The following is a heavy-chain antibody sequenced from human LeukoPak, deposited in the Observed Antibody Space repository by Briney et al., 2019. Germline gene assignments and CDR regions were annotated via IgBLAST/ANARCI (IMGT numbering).Heavy chain of an antibody. J-gene: IGHJ3*02. CDR1: GFTFSSYE. CDR3: ASTVLSGDAFDI. D-gene: IGHD2-8*02. Sequence: TGGSLRLSCEASGFTFSSYEMNWVRQAPGKGLEWVSYISSSGSTIYYADSVKGRFTISRDNAKNSLYLQMNSLRAEDTAVYYCASTVLSGDAFDIWGQGTMVTVSS. CDR2: ISSSGSTI. V-gene: IGHV3-48*03.